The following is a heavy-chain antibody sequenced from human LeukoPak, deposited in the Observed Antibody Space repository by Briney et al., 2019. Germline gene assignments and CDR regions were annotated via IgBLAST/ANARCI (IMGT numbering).Heavy chain of an antibody. CDR1: GFTFSSYE. CDR2: ISSSGSTI. Sequence: GGSLRLSCAASGFTFSSYEMNWVRQAPGKGLEWVSYISSSGSTIYYADSVKGRFTISRDNSKNTLYLQMNSLRAEDTAVYYCARGPTYYYGSGSYWGQGTLVTVSS. CDR3: ARGPTYYYGSGSY. J-gene: IGHJ4*02. V-gene: IGHV3-48*03. D-gene: IGHD3-10*01.